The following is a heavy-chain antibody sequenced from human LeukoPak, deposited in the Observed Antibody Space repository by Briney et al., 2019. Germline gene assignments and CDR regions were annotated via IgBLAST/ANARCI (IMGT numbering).Heavy chain of an antibody. V-gene: IGHV4-38-2*01. Sequence: SETLSLTCAVSGYSISSGYYWGWIRQPPGKGLEWIGSIYHSGSSYSNLSLKSRVTISVDTSKNQFSLKLSSVTTADTAVYYCVRQEINGYNDHFDYWGQGTLVTVSS. CDR1: GYSISSGYY. CDR2: IYHSGSS. D-gene: IGHD5-24*01. CDR3: VRQEINGYNDHFDY. J-gene: IGHJ4*02.